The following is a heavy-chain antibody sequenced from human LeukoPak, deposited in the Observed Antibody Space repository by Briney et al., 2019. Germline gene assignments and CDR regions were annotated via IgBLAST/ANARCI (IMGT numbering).Heavy chain of an antibody. CDR3: ARGDIVVVVAATGDAFDI. D-gene: IGHD2-15*01. Sequence: ASVKVSCKASGYTFTSYGISWVRQAPGQGLEWMGRISAYNGNTNYAQKLQGRVTMTTDTSTSTAYMELRSLRSDDTAVYYCARGDIVVVVAATGDAFDIWGQGTMVTASS. CDR1: GYTFTSYG. J-gene: IGHJ3*02. V-gene: IGHV1-18*01. CDR2: ISAYNGNT.